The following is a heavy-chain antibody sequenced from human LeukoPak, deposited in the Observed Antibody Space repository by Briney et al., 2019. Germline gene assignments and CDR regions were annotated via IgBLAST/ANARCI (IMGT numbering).Heavy chain of an antibody. J-gene: IGHJ4*02. CDR3: AEEGIRYFDWLFDY. Sequence: PSETLSLTCTVSGGSISSYYWSWIRQPPGKGLEWIGYIYYSGSTNYNPSLKSRVTISVDTSKNQFSLKLSSVTAADTALFYRAEEGIRYFDWLFDYWGQGTLVTVSS. CDR2: IYYSGST. D-gene: IGHD3-9*01. CDR1: GGSISSYY. V-gene: IGHV4-59*08.